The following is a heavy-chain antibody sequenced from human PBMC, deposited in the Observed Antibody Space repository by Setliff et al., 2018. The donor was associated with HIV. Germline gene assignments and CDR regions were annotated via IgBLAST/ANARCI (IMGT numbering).Heavy chain of an antibody. D-gene: IGHD2-15*01. CDR3: VKDVSWAAS. Sequence: GGSLRLSCAASGFTFSSYSMNWVRQAPGKGLEWVSSISSSSSYIYYADSVKGRFTISRDNAQNTLFLQMDSLRGDDTSVYYCVKDVSWAASWGQGTLVTVSS. V-gene: IGHV3-21*01. J-gene: IGHJ5*02. CDR2: ISSSSSYI. CDR1: GFTFSSYS.